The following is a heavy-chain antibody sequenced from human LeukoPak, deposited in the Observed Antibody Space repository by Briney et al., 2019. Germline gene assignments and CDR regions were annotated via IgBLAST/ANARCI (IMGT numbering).Heavy chain of an antibody. Sequence: PSETLSLTCAVYGGSFSGYYWSWIRQPPGKGLEWIGETNHSGSTNYNPSLKSRVTISVGTSKNQFSLKLSSVTAADTAVYYCARGSRLVRGVHNWFDPWGQGTLVTVSS. V-gene: IGHV4-34*01. D-gene: IGHD3-10*01. CDR1: GGSFSGYY. CDR3: ARGSRLVRGVHNWFDP. CDR2: TNHSGST. J-gene: IGHJ5*02.